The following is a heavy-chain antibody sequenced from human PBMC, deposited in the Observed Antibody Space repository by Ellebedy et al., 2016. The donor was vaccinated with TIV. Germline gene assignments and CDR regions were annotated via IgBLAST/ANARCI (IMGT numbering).Heavy chain of an antibody. V-gene: IGHV1-46*01. CDR2: INPNGGYT. Sequence: AASVKVSCKTSGDTFSYYFIQWVRQAPGQGLEWMGIINPNGGYTTYAQKFQGRVTMTRDTATRTVYMELSNLRSEDTAVYFCATGTRSSYYMGYYSDYWGPGTLVTVSS. D-gene: IGHD6-13*01. CDR3: ATGTRSSYYMGYYSDY. J-gene: IGHJ4*02. CDR1: GDTFSYYF.